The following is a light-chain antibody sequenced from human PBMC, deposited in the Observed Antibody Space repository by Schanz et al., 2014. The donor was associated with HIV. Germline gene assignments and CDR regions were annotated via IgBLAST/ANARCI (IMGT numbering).Light chain of an antibody. CDR3: SSFAGSNIPWV. Sequence: HSVLTQPASVSGSPGQSITISCTGTSSDIGAYNLISWYQQHPGKAPKFIIYEGTKRPSGISNRFSGSKSGNTASLRISGLQPEDEADYYCSSFAGSNIPWVFGGGTKLTVL. J-gene: IGLJ3*02. CDR1: SSDIGAYNL. V-gene: IGLV2-14*02. CDR2: EGT.